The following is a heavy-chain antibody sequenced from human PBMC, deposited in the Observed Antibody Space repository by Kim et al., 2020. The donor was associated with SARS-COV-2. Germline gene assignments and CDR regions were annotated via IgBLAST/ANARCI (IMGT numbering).Heavy chain of an antibody. CDR1: GFTFSSYA. CDR3: AREVSEDIYYYGSGGMDV. Sequence: GGSLRLSCAASGFTFSSYAMHWVRQAPGKGLEWVAVISYDGSNKYYADSVKGRFTISRDNSKNTLYLQMNSLRAEDTAVYYCAREVSEDIYYYGSGGMDVWGQGTTVTVSS. CDR2: ISYDGSNK. J-gene: IGHJ6*02. V-gene: IGHV3-30*04. D-gene: IGHD3-10*01.